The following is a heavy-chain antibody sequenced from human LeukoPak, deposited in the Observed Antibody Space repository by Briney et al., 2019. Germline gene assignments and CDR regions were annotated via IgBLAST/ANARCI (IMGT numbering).Heavy chain of an antibody. CDR3: ARDEKLRTGVWYFDY. CDR1: GFTFSSYE. J-gene: IGHJ4*02. Sequence: QAGGSLRLSCAASGFTFSSYEMNWVRQAPGKGLEWVSYISSSGSTIYYADSVKGRFTISRDNAKNSLYLQMNSLRAEDTAVYYCARDEKLRTGVWYFDYWGQGTLVTVSS. V-gene: IGHV3-48*03. CDR2: ISSSGSTI. D-gene: IGHD7-27*01.